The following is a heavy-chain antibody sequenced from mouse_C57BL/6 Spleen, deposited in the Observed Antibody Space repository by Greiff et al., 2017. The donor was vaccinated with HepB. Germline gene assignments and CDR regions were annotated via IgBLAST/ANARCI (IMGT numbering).Heavy chain of an antibody. CDR2: IRNKANGNTT. J-gene: IGHJ3*01. D-gene: IGHD2-4*01. CDR3: ARAIYYDYGGFAY. Sequence: EVHLVESGGGLVQPGGSLSLSCAASGYTFTDYYMSWVRQPPGKALEWLGFIRNKANGNTTEYSASVKGRFAISRDNSQSILYLQMNALSAEDSATYYCARAIYYDYGGFAYWGQGTLVTVSA. V-gene: IGHV7-3*01. CDR1: GYTFTDYY.